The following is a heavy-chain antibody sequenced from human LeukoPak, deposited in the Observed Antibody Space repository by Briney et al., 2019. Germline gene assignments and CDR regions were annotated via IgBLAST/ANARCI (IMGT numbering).Heavy chain of an antibody. CDR1: GGTFSGYA. V-gene: IGHV1-69*01. CDR2: IIPIFGTA. CDR3: ARRNDSSGIDYFDY. D-gene: IGHD1-1*01. J-gene: IGHJ4*02. Sequence: SVKVSCKASGGTFSGYAISWVRQAPGQGLEWMGGIIPIFGTANYAQKFQGRVTITADESTSTAYMELSSLRSEDTAVYYCARRNDSSGIDYFDYWGQGTLVTVSS.